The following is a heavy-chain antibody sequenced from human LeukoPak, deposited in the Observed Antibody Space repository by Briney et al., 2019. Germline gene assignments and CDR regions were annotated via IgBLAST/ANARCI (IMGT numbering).Heavy chain of an antibody. CDR2: IKQEGSEK. J-gene: IGHJ4*02. V-gene: IGHV3-7*01. CDR3: VIDLKSAATY. Sequence: PGGCLRLSCAASGFTLSSHWMSSVRQATGKGLEWVANIKQEGSEKYYVPSVKGRFTIYRDNAKNSLYLQMDSLRAEDTGVYYCVIDLKSAATYWGQGTLVTVSS. CDR1: GFTLSSHW. D-gene: IGHD6-13*01.